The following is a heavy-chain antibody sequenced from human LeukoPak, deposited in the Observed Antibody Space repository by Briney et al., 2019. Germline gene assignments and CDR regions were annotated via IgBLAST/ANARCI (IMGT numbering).Heavy chain of an antibody. CDR2: ISSSGSTI. CDR3: AELGITMIGGV. D-gene: IGHD3-10*02. CDR1: GFTFSSYE. V-gene: IGHV3-48*03. J-gene: IGHJ6*04. Sequence: GALRLSCAASGFTFSSYEMNWVRQAPGKGLEWVSYISSSGSTIYYADSVKGRFTISRDNAKNSLYLQMSSLRAEDTAVYYCAELGITMIGGVWGKGTTVTISS.